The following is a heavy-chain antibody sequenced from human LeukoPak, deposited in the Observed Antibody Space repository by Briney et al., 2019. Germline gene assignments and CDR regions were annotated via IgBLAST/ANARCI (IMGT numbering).Heavy chain of an antibody. Sequence: TGGSLRLSCAASGFTFSSYEMNWVRQAPGKGLEWVSYISSSGSTIYYADSVKGRFTISRDNAKNSLYLQMNSLRAEDTAVYYCARDYYDSSGYYLRYYYYYYMDVWGKGTTVTVSS. V-gene: IGHV3-48*03. D-gene: IGHD3-22*01. CDR3: ARDYYDSSGYYLRYYYYYYMDV. J-gene: IGHJ6*03. CDR2: ISSSGSTI. CDR1: GFTFSSYE.